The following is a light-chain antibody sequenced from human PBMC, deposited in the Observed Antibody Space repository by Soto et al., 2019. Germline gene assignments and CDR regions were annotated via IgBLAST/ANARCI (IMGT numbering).Light chain of an antibody. J-gene: IGKJ1*01. CDR1: QSITTW. CDR3: QQFNVWPRT. V-gene: IGKV1-5*01. CDR2: DVS. Sequence: DIQMTQSPSTESAYVGDSVSITCRASQSITTWLAWYQQRPGKAPKLLIYDVSSLQSGVPSRFSGSGSGTEFTLTISSLQSEDFAVYYCQQFNVWPRTFGQGTKVDI.